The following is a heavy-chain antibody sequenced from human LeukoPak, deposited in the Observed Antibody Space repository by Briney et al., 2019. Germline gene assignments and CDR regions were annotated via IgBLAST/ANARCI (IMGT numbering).Heavy chain of an antibody. J-gene: IGHJ5*02. Sequence: GGSLRLSCAASGFTLSEYGIHCVRQAPGKGLEWVAVLSYDGRDRYYADSVNGPFTISRDISSDTVSLQMNSLRVEDTAVYFCARDRINMMVLVHDSGLDLWGQGTLVTVSS. CDR2: LSYDGRDR. CDR1: GFTLSEYG. V-gene: IGHV3-30*01. D-gene: IGHD3-22*01. CDR3: ARDRINMMVLVHDSGLDL.